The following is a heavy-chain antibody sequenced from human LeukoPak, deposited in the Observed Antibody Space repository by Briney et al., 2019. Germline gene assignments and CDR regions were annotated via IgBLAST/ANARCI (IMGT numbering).Heavy chain of an antibody. CDR1: GGSFSGYY. CDR2: INHSGST. CDR3: ARLYAGY. V-gene: IGHV4-34*01. J-gene: IGHJ4*02. D-gene: IGHD3-16*01. Sequence: PSETLSLTCAVYGGSFSGYYWSWIRQPPGKGLEWIGEINHSGSTNYNPSLKSRVTISVDTSKNQFSLKLSSVTAADTAVYYCARLYAGYWGQGTLVTVSS.